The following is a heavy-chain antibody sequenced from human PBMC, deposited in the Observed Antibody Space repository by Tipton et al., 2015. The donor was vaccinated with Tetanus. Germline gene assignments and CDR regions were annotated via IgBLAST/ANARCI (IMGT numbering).Heavy chain of an antibody. V-gene: IGHV3-9*01. CDR3: AKENGYNYYYYGMDV. J-gene: IGHJ6*02. CDR1: GFTFSYYD. CDR2: ISWNSGSI. Sequence: SLRLSCAASGFTFSYYDMHWIRQAPGKGLEWVSGISWNSGSIGYADSVKGRFTISRDNAKNSQYLQMNSLRAEDTALYYCAKENGYNYYYYGMDVWGQGTSVTVPS. D-gene: IGHD6-13*01.